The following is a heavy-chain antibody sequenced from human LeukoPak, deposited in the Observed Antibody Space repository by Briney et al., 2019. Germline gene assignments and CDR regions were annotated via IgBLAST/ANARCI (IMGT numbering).Heavy chain of an antibody. V-gene: IGHV1-18*01. J-gene: IGHJ6*02. Sequence: ASVKVSCKASGFNFVNYGFSWVRQAPGQGLEWMGWISAYNGVTNYAQNLQDRVTLTTDTSTNTAYMELGSLRYDDTAIYYCGRYGGGGSGWYSDRTMDVWGQGTTVIVPS. CDR2: ISAYNGVT. CDR3: GRYGGGGSGWYSDRTMDV. CDR1: GFNFVNYG. D-gene: IGHD6-19*01.